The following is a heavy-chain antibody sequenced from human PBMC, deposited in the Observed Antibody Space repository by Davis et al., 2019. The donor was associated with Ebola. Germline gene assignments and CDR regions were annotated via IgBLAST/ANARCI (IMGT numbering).Heavy chain of an antibody. V-gene: IGHV3-23*01. D-gene: IGHD5-18*01. CDR1: GFTFSSYA. J-gene: IGHJ4*02. CDR2: ISGSGGST. Sequence: GESLKISCAASGFTFSSYAMSWVRQAPGKGLEWVSAISGSGGSTYYADSVKGRFTISRDNSKNTLYLQMNSLRAEDTAVYYCAKDDDTAMVTVFDYWGQGTLVTVSS. CDR3: AKDDDTAMVTVFDY.